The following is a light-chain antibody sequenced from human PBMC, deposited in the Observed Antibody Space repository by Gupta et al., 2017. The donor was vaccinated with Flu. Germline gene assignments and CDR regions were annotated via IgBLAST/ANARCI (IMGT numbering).Light chain of an antibody. CDR3: DDWADTLNVWV. V-gene: IGLV1-44*01. Sequence: QSVLTQPPSASGTPGQRVTISCSGSSSNIGSNTVNWYQQLPGTAPKLRIYINNQRPSAAPDRFSCSKSGTYASPALTVAQSEDEAEDDCDDWADTLNVWVFGGGTKLTVL. CDR2: INN. CDR1: SSNIGSNT. J-gene: IGLJ3*02.